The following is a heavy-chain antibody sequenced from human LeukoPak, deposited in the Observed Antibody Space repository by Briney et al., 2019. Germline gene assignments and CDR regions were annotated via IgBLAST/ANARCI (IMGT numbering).Heavy chain of an antibody. D-gene: IGHD2-15*01. J-gene: IGHJ5*02. CDR1: GGSMSNSSYY. CDR2: IYYTGST. Sequence: SKTLSLTCTVSGGSMSNSSYYWGWIRQPPGKGLEWIGSIYYTGSTYYNPSFKSRITISVDTSKNQFSLKVISVTAADTAVYYCARDPSSAFTPTSNWFDPWGQGTLVTVSS. V-gene: IGHV4-39*02. CDR3: ARDPSSAFTPTSNWFDP.